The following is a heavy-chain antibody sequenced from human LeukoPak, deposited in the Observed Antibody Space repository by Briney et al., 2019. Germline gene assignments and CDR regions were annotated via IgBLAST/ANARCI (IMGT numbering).Heavy chain of an antibody. CDR1: GGTFSSYA. D-gene: IGHD1-26*01. V-gene: IGHV1-69*05. CDR2: IIPIFGTA. CDR3: ASLRKVGATPRDAFDI. Sequence: SVKVSCKASGGTFSSYAISWVRQAPGQGLEWMGGIIPIFGTANYAQKFQGRVTITTDESTSTAYMELSSLRPEDTAVYYCASLRKVGATPRDAFDIWGQGTMVTVSS. J-gene: IGHJ3*02.